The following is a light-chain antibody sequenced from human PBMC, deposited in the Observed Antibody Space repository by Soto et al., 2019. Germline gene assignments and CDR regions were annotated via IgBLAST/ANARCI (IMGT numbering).Light chain of an antibody. Sequence: QSVLTQPPSASGTPGQRVTMSCSGSSSNIGSNSVNWYQQVPGTAPRLLINSNNQRPSGVPGRFSGSKSGNSASLAISGLQSEDEADYFCAAWDDTLNGHGVFGGGTQLTVL. CDR3: AAWDDTLNGHGV. V-gene: IGLV1-44*01. J-gene: IGLJ3*02. CDR1: SSNIGSNS. CDR2: SNN.